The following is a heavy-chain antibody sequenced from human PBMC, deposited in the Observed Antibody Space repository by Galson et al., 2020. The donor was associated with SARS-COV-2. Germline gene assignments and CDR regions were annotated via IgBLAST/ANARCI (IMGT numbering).Heavy chain of an antibody. D-gene: IGHD1-7*01. Sequence: SETLSLTCAVSGDSVNTLSYYWGWIRQAPGKRLESIGSIYYDGGTFYNPSLKSRLTISLDMSKNQFSLKLKSVTAGDTAVYYCAPLRATGTGRGYVDYWGQGILVTVSS. CDR2: IYYDGGT. J-gene: IGHJ4*01. CDR1: GDSVNTLSYY. CDR3: APLRATGTGRGYVDY. V-gene: IGHV4-39*01.